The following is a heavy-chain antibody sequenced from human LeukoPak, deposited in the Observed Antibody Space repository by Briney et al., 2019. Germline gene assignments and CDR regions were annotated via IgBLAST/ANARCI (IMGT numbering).Heavy chain of an antibody. CDR3: ARGRYRYSYDY. J-gene: IGHJ4*02. CDR2: IIPILGIA. CDR1: GGTFSSYA. V-gene: IGHV1-69*04. D-gene: IGHD1-26*01. Sequence: ASVKVSCKASGGTFSSYAISWVRQAPGQGLEWMGRIIPILGIANYAQKFQGRVTITADKSTSTAYMELRSLRSEDTAVYYCARGRYRYSYDYWGQGTLVTVSS.